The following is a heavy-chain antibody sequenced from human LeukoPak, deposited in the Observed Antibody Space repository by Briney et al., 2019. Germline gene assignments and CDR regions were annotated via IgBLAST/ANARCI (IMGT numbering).Heavy chain of an antibody. V-gene: IGHV4-59*01. CDR3: ARGRVSSSTWYSTYYYYFYMDV. D-gene: IGHD1-1*01. J-gene: IGHJ6*03. CDR1: DDSITMYY. CDR2: VDHTGST. Sequence: SETLSLTCTVSDDSITMYYWTWIRQPPGKGLEWIGYVDHTGSTNFNTSLNGRVSISRDTSKNLFSLRLRSVTAADTAVYFCARGRVSSSTWYSTYYYYFYMDVWGKGTTVTVSS.